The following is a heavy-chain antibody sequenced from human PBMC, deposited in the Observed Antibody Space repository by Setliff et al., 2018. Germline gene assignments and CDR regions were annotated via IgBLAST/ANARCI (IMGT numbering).Heavy chain of an antibody. CDR1: GASIRNNYY. J-gene: IGHJ4*02. V-gene: IGHV4-39*07. CDR3: ARGGTYRYFDY. Sequence: SETLSLTCAVSGASIRNNYYWGWIRQSPGTGLEWIGSIFYNGMAYYNPSLKSRVTMSVDSSKNQFSLKLSSVTAADTAVYYCARGGTYRYFDYWGQGALVTVSS. CDR2: IFYNGMA.